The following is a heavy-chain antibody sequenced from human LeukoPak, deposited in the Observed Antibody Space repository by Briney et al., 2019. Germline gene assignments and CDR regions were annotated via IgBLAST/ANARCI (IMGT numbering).Heavy chain of an antibody. J-gene: IGHJ4*02. V-gene: IGHV4-59*08. CDR1: GGSISSYY. D-gene: IGHD6-13*01. CDR3: AKAGGAAATGANFDY. Sequence: SETLSLTCTVSGGSISSYYWSWIRQPPGKGLEWIGYLYHSGSNNYNPSLKSRVSISVDTSKNQFSLKLSSVTAADTAVYYCAKAGGAAATGANFDYWGQGTLVTVSS. CDR2: LYHSGSN.